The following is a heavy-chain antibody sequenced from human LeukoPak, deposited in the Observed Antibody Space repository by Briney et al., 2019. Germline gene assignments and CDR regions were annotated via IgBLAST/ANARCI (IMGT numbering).Heavy chain of an antibody. CDR3: ARSAIDAFDI. V-gene: IGHV4-59*08. Sequence: PSETLSLTCTVSGGSISSYYWSWIRQPPGKGLEWIGYIYYSGSTNYNPSLKSRVSISVDTSKNQFSLKLSSVTAADTAVYYCARSAIDAFDIWGQGTVVTVSS. D-gene: IGHD6-25*01. CDR1: GGSISSYY. J-gene: IGHJ3*02. CDR2: IYYSGST.